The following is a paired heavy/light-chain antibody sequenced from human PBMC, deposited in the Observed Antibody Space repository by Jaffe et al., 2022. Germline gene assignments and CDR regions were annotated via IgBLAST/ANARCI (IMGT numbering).Heavy chain of an antibody. V-gene: IGHV4-38-2*01. CDR3: ARPLYSSGWYSWDAFDI. CDR2: IFHSGST. J-gene: IGHJ3*02. CDR1: GYSISSGYY. D-gene: IGHD6-19*01. Sequence: QVQLQESGPGLVKPSETLSLTCAVSGYSISSGYYWGWIRQPPGKGLEWIGSIFHSGSTYYNPSLKSRVTISVDTSKNQFSLKLSSVTAADTAVYYCARPLYSSGWYSWDAFDIWGQGTMVTVSS.
Light chain of an antibody. J-gene: IGLJ3*02. V-gene: IGLV2-8*01. CDR2: EVN. CDR3: SSYAGSSNWV. Sequence: QSALTQPPSASGSPGQSVTISCTGTSSDVGGYNYVSWYQQHPGKAPKLMIYEVNKRPSGVPDRFSGSQSGNTASLTVSGLQAEDEADYYCSSYAGSSNWVFGGGTKLTVL. CDR1: SSDVGGYNY.